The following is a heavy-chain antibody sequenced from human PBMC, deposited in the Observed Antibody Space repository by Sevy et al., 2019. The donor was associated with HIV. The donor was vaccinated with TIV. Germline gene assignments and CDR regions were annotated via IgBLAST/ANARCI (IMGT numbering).Heavy chain of an antibody. CDR3: ARVVFYDFWSGSNAFDI. Sequence: GGSLRLSCAASGFTFSSYSMNWVRQAPGKGLEWVSYISSSSTIYYADSVKGRFTISRDNAKNSLYLQMNSLSAEDTAVYYCARVVFYDFWSGSNAFDIWGQGTMVTVSS. V-gene: IGHV3-48*01. D-gene: IGHD3-3*01. CDR1: GFTFSSYS. J-gene: IGHJ3*02. CDR2: ISSSSTI.